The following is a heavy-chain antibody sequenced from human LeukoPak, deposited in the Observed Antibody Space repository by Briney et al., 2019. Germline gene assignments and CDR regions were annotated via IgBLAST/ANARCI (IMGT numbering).Heavy chain of an antibody. CDR3: AKGSYIFHI. V-gene: IGHV3-23*01. Sequence: GGSLRLSCAASGFTFSSYAMSWVRQAPGKGLEWVSAISGSGGSTYYADSVKGRFTISRDNSKHTLYLQINRLRVHDTAVYYCAKGSYIFHIWGQGTMVTVSS. D-gene: IGHD2-21*01. CDR2: ISGSGGST. CDR1: GFTFSSYA. J-gene: IGHJ3*02.